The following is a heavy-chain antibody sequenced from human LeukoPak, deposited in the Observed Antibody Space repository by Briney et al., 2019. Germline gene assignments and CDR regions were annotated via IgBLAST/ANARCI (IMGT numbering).Heavy chain of an antibody. Sequence: PGGSLRLSCAASGFTFSDYYTSWIRQAPGKGLEWVSYISSSGSTIYYADSVKGRFTISRDNAKNSLYLQMNSLRAEDTAVYYCARPKYSSSWQIFDYWGQGTLVTASS. D-gene: IGHD6-13*01. CDR1: GFTFSDYY. V-gene: IGHV3-11*01. J-gene: IGHJ4*02. CDR3: ARPKYSSSWQIFDY. CDR2: ISSSGSTI.